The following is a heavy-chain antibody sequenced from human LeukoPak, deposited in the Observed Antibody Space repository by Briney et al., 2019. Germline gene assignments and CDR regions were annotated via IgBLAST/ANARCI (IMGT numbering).Heavy chain of an antibody. Sequence: PGGSLRLSCAASGFTFSNSGMSWVRQAPGKGLDWVSGISGSGGTTYYADSVRGRFTISRDNSKNTLYLQMNSLRAEDTAVYYCAREILRFGELPGYWGQGTLVTVSS. V-gene: IGHV3-23*01. J-gene: IGHJ4*02. CDR3: AREILRFGELPGY. CDR2: ISGSGGTT. D-gene: IGHD3-10*01. CDR1: GFTFSNSG.